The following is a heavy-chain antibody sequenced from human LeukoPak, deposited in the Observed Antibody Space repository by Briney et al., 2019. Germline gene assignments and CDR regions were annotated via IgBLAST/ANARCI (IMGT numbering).Heavy chain of an antibody. J-gene: IGHJ4*02. D-gene: IGHD5-24*01. CDR3: ARDPRNYLFDY. CDR1: GGSISSYY. Sequence: PSETLSLTCTVSGGSISSYYWSWIRQPPGKGLEWIGYIYYSGSTNYNPSLRSRVTISVDTSKNQFSLKLSSVTAADTAVYYCARDPRNYLFDYWGQGTLVTVSS. V-gene: IGHV4-59*12. CDR2: IYYSGST.